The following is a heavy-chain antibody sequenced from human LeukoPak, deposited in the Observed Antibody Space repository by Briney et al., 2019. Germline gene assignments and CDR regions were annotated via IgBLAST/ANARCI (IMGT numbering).Heavy chain of an antibody. CDR3: ARGVSYYYDNSGHPGWYFDL. Sequence: PGGSLRLSCAASGFTFSSYWMSWVRQAPGKGLEWVSAIRTTGDTHYPDSVKGRFAMSREDAKNSVHLQMNTLRAGDTAVYYCARGVSYYYDNSGHPGWYFDLWGRGTLVTVSS. CDR2: IRTTGDT. CDR1: GFTFSSYW. V-gene: IGHV3-13*01. D-gene: IGHD3-22*01. J-gene: IGHJ2*01.